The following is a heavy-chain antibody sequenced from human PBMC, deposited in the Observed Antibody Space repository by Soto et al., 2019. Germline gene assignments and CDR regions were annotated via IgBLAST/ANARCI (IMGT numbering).Heavy chain of an antibody. V-gene: IGHV4-59*01. D-gene: IGHD6-19*01. J-gene: IGHJ3*01. Sequence: QDQLQESGPGLVKPSETLTLTCTVSGGSIRSYYWNWVRQPPGKGLEWIGHIYYNGSTNYNPSLKSRVTILVDTSKKQFSLKLTSVTAADTAIYYCARTRGWYYAFDVWGQWTMVTVSS. CDR1: GGSIRSYY. CDR3: ARTRGWYYAFDV. CDR2: IYYNGST.